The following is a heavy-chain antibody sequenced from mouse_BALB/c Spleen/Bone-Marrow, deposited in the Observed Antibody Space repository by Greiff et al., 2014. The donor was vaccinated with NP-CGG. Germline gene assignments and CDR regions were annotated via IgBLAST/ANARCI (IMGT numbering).Heavy chain of an antibody. CDR3: ARSGERYGAMDY. Sequence: EVQLVESGGDLVKPGESLKLSCAASGFTFSDFYMFWFRQTPEKRLEWVATISDGGTYTYYPDSVKGRFTISRDNAKNNLYLQMSSLKSEDTAMYYCARSGERYGAMDYWGQGTSATVSS. D-gene: IGHD1-1*02. CDR1: GFTFSDFY. V-gene: IGHV5-4*02. J-gene: IGHJ4*01. CDR2: ISDGGTYT.